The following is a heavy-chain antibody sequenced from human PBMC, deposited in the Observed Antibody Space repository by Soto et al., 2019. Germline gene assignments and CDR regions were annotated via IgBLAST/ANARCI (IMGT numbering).Heavy chain of an antibody. CDR1: GGSISNYY. V-gene: IGHV4-59*01. CDR2: ISYSGST. Sequence: QVQLQESGPGLVKPSETLSLTCTVSGGSISNYYWSWIRQPAGKGLEWIGYISYSGSTKYNPSLKHRVTITVEMSNYQFSLKLKSVTASDTAVYYCASGGTYSSLMIRDRFDSWGQGTLVTVSS. CDR3: ASGGTYSSLMIRDRFDS. D-gene: IGHD3-22*01. J-gene: IGHJ5*01.